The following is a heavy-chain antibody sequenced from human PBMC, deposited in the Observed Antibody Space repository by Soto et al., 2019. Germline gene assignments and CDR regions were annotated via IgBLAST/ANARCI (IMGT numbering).Heavy chain of an antibody. Sequence: SVTRSLTYTVSAGSNNSGGYVWTGVRQHPGKGLEWIGYMYNRGTTYYTSSLKSRVNISGDTSKNRLSLRLSSVTAADTAVYYCARAKGRCLFGHWGQGTLVTVSS. CDR1: AGSNNSGGYV. CDR2: MYNRGTT. CDR3: ARAKGRCLFGH. V-gene: IGHV4-31*03. D-gene: IGHD3-10*01. J-gene: IGHJ4*02.